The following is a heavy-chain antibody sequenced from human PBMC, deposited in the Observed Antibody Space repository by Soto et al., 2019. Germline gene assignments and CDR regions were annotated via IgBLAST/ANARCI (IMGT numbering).Heavy chain of an antibody. CDR2: ISGSGGST. CDR3: AKVRAPRYSGYDSVVGADRYYFDY. D-gene: IGHD5-12*01. J-gene: IGHJ4*02. V-gene: IGHV3-23*01. Sequence: GGSLRLSCAASGFTFSSYAMSWVRQAPGKGLEWVSAISGSGGSTYYADSVKGRFTISRDNSKNTLYLQMNSLRAEDTAVYYCAKVRAPRYSGYDSVVGADRYYFDYWGQGTLVTVSS. CDR1: GFTFSSYA.